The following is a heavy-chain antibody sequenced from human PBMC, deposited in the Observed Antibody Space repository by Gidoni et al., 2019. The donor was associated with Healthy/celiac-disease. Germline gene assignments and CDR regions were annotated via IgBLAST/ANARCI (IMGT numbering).Heavy chain of an antibody. D-gene: IGHD6-13*01. CDR2: ISYDGSNK. Sequence: QVQLVESGGGVVQPGRSLRLSCAASGFTLSSYGMHWVRQAPGKGLEWVAVISYDGSNKYYADSVKGRFTISRDNSKNTLYLQMNSLRAEDTAVYYCAKEGGAAAGTNWYFDLWGRGTLVTVSS. CDR1: GFTLSSYG. J-gene: IGHJ2*01. V-gene: IGHV3-30*18. CDR3: AKEGGAAAGTNWYFDL.